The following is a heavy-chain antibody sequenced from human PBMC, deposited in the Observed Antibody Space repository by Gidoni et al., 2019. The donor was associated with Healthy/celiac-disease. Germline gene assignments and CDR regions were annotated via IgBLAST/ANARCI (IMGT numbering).Heavy chain of an antibody. CDR2: ISYDGSNK. Sequence: QVQLVESGGGVVQPGRSLRLSCAASGFTFSSYAMHWVRQAPGKGLEWVAVISYDGSNKYYADSVKGRFTISRDNSKNTLYLQMNSLRAEDTAVYYCARSGFTTIFGVVITWGQGTLVTVSS. J-gene: IGHJ5*02. D-gene: IGHD3-3*01. CDR3: ARSGFTTIFGVVIT. CDR1: GFTFSSYA. V-gene: IGHV3-30-3*01.